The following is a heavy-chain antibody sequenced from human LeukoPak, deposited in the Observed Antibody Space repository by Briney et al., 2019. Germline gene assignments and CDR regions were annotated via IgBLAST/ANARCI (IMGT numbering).Heavy chain of an antibody. D-gene: IGHD5-12*01. CDR3: ARDGMATINS. CDR1: GFIFSTYW. V-gene: IGHV3-7*03. J-gene: IGHJ4*02. Sequence: GGSLRLSCAASGFIFSTYWMSWVRQAPGKGLEWVAIIKQDGSEKYCVDSVKGRFTISRDNAKNSLYLQMNSLRAEDTAVYYCARDGMATINSWGQGTVVTVSS. CDR2: IKQDGSEK.